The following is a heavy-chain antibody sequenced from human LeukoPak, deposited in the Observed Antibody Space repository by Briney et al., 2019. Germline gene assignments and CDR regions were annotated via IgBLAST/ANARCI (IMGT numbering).Heavy chain of an antibody. CDR1: GGTFSSYA. Sequence: SVKVSCKASGGTFSSYAISWVRQAPGQGLEWMGGIIPIFGTANYAQKFQGRVTITTDESTSTAYMELRSLRSDDTAVYYCARAQDFWSGYYPQYYFDYWGQGTLVTVSS. CDR2: IIPIFGTA. J-gene: IGHJ4*02. V-gene: IGHV1-69*05. CDR3: ARAQDFWSGYYPQYYFDY. D-gene: IGHD3-3*01.